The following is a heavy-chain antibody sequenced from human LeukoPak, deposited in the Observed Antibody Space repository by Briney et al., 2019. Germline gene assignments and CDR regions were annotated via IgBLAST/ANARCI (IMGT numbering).Heavy chain of an antibody. V-gene: IGHV3-48*01. Sequence: GGSLRLSCAASGFTFSSYSMNWVRQAPGKGLEWVSYISSSSSTIYYADSVKGRFTISRDNAKNSLYLQMNSLRAEDTAVYYCARDLQQLGQHNFDCWGQGTLVTVSS. CDR3: ARDLQQLGQHNFDC. CDR2: ISSSSSTI. D-gene: IGHD6-13*01. J-gene: IGHJ4*02. CDR1: GFTFSSYS.